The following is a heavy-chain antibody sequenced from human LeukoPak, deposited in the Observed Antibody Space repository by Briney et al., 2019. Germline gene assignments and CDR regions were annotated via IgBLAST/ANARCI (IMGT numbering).Heavy chain of an antibody. CDR2: INWNVGST. Sequence: PGGSLRLSCAASGFTFDDYGMSWVRQAPGRGLEWVSGINWNVGSTGYADSGKDRFTISRVKAKNSLYLQMNSLRAEDTAFYYCARAIGQYYFDYWGQGTLVTVSS. CDR3: ARAIGQYYFDY. V-gene: IGHV3-20*04. J-gene: IGHJ4*02. CDR1: GFTFDDYG.